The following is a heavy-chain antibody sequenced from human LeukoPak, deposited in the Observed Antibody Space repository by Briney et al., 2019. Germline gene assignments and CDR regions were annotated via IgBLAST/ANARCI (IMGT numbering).Heavy chain of an antibody. J-gene: IGHJ4*02. D-gene: IGHD1-26*01. V-gene: IGHV3-30*07. CDR3: AKGGKWDVTPFDY. CDR2: ISSDGINT. Sequence: VISSDGINTYYADSVKCRFTISRDNSKNTLYLQVNSLRAEDTAVYYCAKGGKWDVTPFDYWGQGTLVTVSS.